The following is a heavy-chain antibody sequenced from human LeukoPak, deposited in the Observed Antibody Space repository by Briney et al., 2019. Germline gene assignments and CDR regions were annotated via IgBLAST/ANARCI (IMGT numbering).Heavy chain of an antibody. CDR2: MNPNSGNT. CDR1: GYTFTSYD. Sequence: ASVKVSCKASGYTFTSYDINWVRQATGQGLEWMGWMNPNSGNTGYAQKFQGRVTITKNTSISTAYMELSSLRSEDTAVYYCARTDQDYYDSAGFDYWGQGTLVTVSS. V-gene: IGHV1-8*03. J-gene: IGHJ4*02. CDR3: ARTDQDYYDSAGFDY. D-gene: IGHD3-22*01.